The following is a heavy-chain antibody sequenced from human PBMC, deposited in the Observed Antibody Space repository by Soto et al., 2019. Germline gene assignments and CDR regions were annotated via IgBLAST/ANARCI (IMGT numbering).Heavy chain of an antibody. CDR1: GGSFSGYY. V-gene: IGHV4-34*01. Sequence: SETLSLTCAVYGGSFSGYYWSWIRQPPGKGLEWIGEINHSGSTNYNPSLKSRVTISVDTSKNQFSLKLSSVTAADTAVYYCARLAIHRHYYYYYMDVWGKGTTVTVSS. D-gene: IGHD3-3*01. CDR2: INHSGST. J-gene: IGHJ6*03. CDR3: ARLAIHRHYYYYYMDV.